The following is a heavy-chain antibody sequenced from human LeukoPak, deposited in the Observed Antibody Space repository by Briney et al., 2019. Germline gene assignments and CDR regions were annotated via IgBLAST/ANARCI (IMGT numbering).Heavy chain of an antibody. V-gene: IGHV4-4*09. Sequence: SETLSLTSTVSGASISNYYWSWIRQTPEKGLEWMGHIHSSGGSSYYPSLKSRLTLSIGTSRNQLSLKLPSVTAADTAVYFCARLGSYHDFWGQGALVTVSS. D-gene: IGHD1-26*01. CDR2: IHSSGGS. J-gene: IGHJ4*02. CDR3: ARLGSYHDF. CDR1: GASISNYY.